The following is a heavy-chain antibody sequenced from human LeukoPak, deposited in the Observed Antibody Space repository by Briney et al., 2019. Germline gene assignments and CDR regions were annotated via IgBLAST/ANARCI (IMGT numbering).Heavy chain of an antibody. Sequence: PGGSLRLSCAASGLTFSSYGMHWVRQAPGKGLEWVAFIRYDGSNKYYADSVKGRFTISRDNSKNTLYLQMNSLRAEDTAVYYCAKDFRGPAAFLGWGQGTLVTVSS. CDR3: AKDFRGPAAFLG. CDR2: IRYDGSNK. CDR1: GLTFSSYG. V-gene: IGHV3-30*02. J-gene: IGHJ4*02. D-gene: IGHD2-2*01.